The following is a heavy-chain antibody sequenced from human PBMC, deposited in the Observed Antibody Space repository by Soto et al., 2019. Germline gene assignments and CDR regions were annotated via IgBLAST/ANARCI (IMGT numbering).Heavy chain of an antibody. CDR2: ISSSSSTI. D-gene: IGHD3-16*02. V-gene: IGHV3-48*02. Sequence: LGWSPKLSSAAPEVSFSRYSMTYVRQSPGKGQEWVSYISSSSSTIYYADSEKGRFTLSRDNAKNSLYLQMNSLRDEDTAVYYCARLYDYVWGSYRYPHRDYYYYGMDVWGQGTTVTVSS. CDR3: ARLYDYVWGSYRYPHRDYYYYGMDV. CDR1: EVSFSRYS. J-gene: IGHJ6*02.